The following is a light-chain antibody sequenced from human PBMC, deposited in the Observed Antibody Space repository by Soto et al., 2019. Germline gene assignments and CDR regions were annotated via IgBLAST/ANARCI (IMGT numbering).Light chain of an antibody. Sequence: DIQMTQSPSTLSASIGDIVTISCRASQSISSWMDWYQQKPGKAPRLLIYDASSLEDGVPSSFSGRVSETQFTLTISSLHPDDFAIYYCQQYNSYSLTFGQGTKVEIK. CDR3: QQYNSYSLT. CDR1: QSISSW. J-gene: IGKJ1*01. V-gene: IGKV1-5*01. CDR2: DAS.